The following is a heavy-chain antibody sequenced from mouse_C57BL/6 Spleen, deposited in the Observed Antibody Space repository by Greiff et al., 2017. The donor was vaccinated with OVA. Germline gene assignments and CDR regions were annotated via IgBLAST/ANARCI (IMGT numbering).Heavy chain of an antibody. CDR3: VRQANSYFDY. CDR2: IRSKSNNYAT. D-gene: IGHD4-1*01. V-gene: IGHV10-1*01. CDR1: GFSFNTYA. J-gene: IGHJ2*01. Sequence: EVQRVESGGGLVQPKGSLKLSCAASGFSFNTYAMNWVRQAPGKGLEWVARIRSKSNNYATYYADSVKDRFTISRDDSESMLYLQMNNLKTEDTAMYYCVRQANSYFDYWGQGTTLTVSS.